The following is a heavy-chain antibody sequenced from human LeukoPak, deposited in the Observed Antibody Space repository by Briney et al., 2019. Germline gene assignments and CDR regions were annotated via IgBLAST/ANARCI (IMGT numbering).Heavy chain of an antibody. V-gene: IGHV1-8*01. CDR3: ARGSWELPGFADY. J-gene: IGHJ4*02. CDR2: MNPNSGNT. CDR1: GYTFTSYD. D-gene: IGHD1-26*01. Sequence: ASVKVSCKASGYTFTSYDINWVRPATGQGLEWMGWMNPNSGNTGYAQKFQGRVTMTRNTSISTAYMELSSLRSEDTAVYYCARGSWELPGFADYWGQGTLVTVSS.